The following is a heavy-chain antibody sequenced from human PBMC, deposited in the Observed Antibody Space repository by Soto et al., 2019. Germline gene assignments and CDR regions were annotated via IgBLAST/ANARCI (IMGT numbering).Heavy chain of an antibody. CDR3: ARDLSSSNPYLGY. D-gene: IGHD6-6*01. Sequence: GGSLRVSCAASGFTFSSYSMNWVRQAPGKGLEWVSSISSSSSYIYYADSVKGRFTISRDNAKNSLYLQMNSLRAEDTAVYYCARDLSSSNPYLGYWGQGTLVTVSS. V-gene: IGHV3-21*01. CDR2: ISSSSSYI. CDR1: GFTFSSYS. J-gene: IGHJ4*02.